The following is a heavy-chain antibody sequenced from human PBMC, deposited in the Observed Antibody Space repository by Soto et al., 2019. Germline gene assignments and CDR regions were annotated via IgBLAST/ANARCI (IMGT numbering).Heavy chain of an antibody. J-gene: IGHJ6*02. CDR2: IIPIPGTA. V-gene: IGHV1-69*01. CDR1: GGTFSSYA. Sequence: QVQLVQSGAEVKKPGSSVKVSCKASGGTFSSYAISWVRQAPGQGLEWMGGIIPIPGTANYAQKFQGRVTITADESTSTAYIELSSLRSADTAVYYCARSQGSSTSLEIYYYYYYGMDVWGQGTTVTVSS. D-gene: IGHD2-2*01. CDR3: ARSQGSSTSLEIYYYYYYGMDV.